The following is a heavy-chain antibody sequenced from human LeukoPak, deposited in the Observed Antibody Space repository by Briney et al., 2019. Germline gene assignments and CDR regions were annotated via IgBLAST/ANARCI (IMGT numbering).Heavy chain of an antibody. J-gene: IGHJ6*02. CDR2: INWNGRGT. D-gene: IGHD1-26*01. V-gene: IGHV3-9*01. CDR1: GFTFKDYG. Sequence: GGSLRLSCAASGFTFKDYGMHWVRQPPGKGLEWVSSINWNGRGTDYADSVKGRFTISRDNAKNSLYLQLSSPRPEDTALYYCAKHMRATNTYSFFGLDVWGQGTTVTVSS. CDR3: AKHMRATNTYSFFGLDV.